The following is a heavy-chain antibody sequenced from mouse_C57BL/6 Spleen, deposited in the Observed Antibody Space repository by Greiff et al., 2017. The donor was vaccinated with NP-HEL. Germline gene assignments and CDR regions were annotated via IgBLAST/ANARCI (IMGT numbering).Heavy chain of an antibody. CDR2: IYPYNGVS. V-gene: IGHV1-31*01. Sequence: EVQLQQSGPELVKPGASVKISCKASGYSFTGYYLHWVKQSHGNILDWIGYIYPYNGVSSSNQKFKGTATLTVDKSYSTAYMELRSLTSEDSAGYYCARSIRNGSYWYFDVWGTGTTVTVSS. D-gene: IGHD1-1*02. CDR1: GYSFTGYY. J-gene: IGHJ1*03. CDR3: ARSIRNGSYWYFDV.